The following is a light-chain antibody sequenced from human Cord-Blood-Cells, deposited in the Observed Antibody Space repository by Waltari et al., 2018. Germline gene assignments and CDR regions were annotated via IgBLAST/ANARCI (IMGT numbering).Light chain of an antibody. CDR3: QQYYSTPHT. Sequence: DIVMTQSPDSLAVSLGERATINCKSSQSVLYSSNNKNYLAWYQQKPGQPPTLLIYWASTRECGVADRFRGSGSGTDFTLTISSLQAEDVAVYYCQQYYSTPHTFGQGTKLEIK. V-gene: IGKV4-1*01. J-gene: IGKJ2*01. CDR2: WAS. CDR1: QSVLYSSNNKNY.